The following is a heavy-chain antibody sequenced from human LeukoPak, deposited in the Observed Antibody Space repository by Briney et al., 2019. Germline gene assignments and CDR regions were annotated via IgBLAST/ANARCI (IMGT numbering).Heavy chain of an antibody. CDR1: GFSLSTSGMR. CDR2: IDWDDDK. J-gene: IGHJ3*02. Sequence: ESGPALVKPTQTLTLTCTFPGFSLSTSGMRVSWIRQPPRKDLEWLARIDWDDDKFYSTSLQTRLTIYQDTSKNQVVLTMTNMDPVDTATSYCARSMVRGVTDAFDIWGQGTMVTVSS. V-gene: IGHV2-70*04. D-gene: IGHD3-10*01. CDR3: ARSMVRGVTDAFDI.